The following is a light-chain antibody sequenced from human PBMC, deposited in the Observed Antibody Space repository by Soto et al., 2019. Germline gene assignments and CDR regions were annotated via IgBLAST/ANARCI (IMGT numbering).Light chain of an antibody. Sequence: EIVLTQSPGTLSVSPGERATLSCRASQTVGKSYVAWYQQKPGQAPKFLIYGASSRATGIPDRFSGSGSETDLTLTINRLEPEDFAVYYCHQYASSPRTFGQGTKVEI. CDR1: QTVGKSY. J-gene: IGKJ1*01. V-gene: IGKV3-20*01. CDR3: HQYASSPRT. CDR2: GAS.